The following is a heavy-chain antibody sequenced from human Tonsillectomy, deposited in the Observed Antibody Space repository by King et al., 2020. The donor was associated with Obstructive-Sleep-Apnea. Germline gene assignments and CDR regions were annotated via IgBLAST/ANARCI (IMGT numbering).Heavy chain of an antibody. J-gene: IGHJ3*02. V-gene: IGHV3-30*04. CDR3: ARDGRRARYYYDGSGNDAFDI. CDR2: ISYDGSIK. D-gene: IGHD3-22*01. CDR1: GFTFSRYA. Sequence: VQLVESGGGVVQPGKSLRLSCAASGFTFSRYAMHWVRQAPGKGLEWVAIISYDGSIKYYADSVKGRFTISRDNSKNTLYLQMNSLRVEDTAVYNCARDGRRARYYYDGSGNDAFDIWGQGTMVTVSS.